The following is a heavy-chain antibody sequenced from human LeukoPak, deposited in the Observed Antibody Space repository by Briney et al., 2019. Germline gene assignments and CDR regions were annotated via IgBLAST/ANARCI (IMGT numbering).Heavy chain of an antibody. D-gene: IGHD4-17*01. J-gene: IGHJ4*02. V-gene: IGHV3-21*01. CDR3: ARDLAYGDDGL. CDR2: ISSSSSYI. Sequence: GSLRLSCAASGFTLSNYSMNWVRQAPGKGLEWVAFISSSSSYIFYADSLKGRFTISRDNAKNSLYLQMNSLRADDTAVYYCARDLAYGDDGLWGQGTLVTVSS. CDR1: GFTLSNYS.